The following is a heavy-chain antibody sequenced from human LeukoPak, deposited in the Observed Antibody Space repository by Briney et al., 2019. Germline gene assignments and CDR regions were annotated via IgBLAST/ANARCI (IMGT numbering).Heavy chain of an antibody. J-gene: IGHJ4*02. CDR1: GYTFTGYY. CDR2: INPNSGGT. D-gene: IGHD2-15*01. CDR3: ARGYCSGGSCYPAGY. Sequence: GASVKVSCTPSGYTFTGYYMHWVRQAPGQGLEWMGWINPNSGGTNYAQKFQGRVIMTRDTSISTAYMELSRLRSDDTAVYYCARGYCSGGSCYPAGYWGQGTLVTVSS. V-gene: IGHV1-2*02.